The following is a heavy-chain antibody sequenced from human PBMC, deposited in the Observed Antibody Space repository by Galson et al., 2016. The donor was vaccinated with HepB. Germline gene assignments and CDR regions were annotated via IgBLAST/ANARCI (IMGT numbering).Heavy chain of an antibody. J-gene: IGHJ5*02. D-gene: IGHD2-2*01. V-gene: IGHV1-69*02. CDR3: ARVVDVEVKDATWSWFDP. CDR2: IIPLLGIA. CDR1: GGTFNKYI. Sequence: SVKVSCKASGGTFNKYIINWVRQAPGQGLEWMGRIIPLLGIANYAQKFQGRVIMTAEKSTSTAYMELSSLRTDDTAVYYCARVVDVEVKDATWSWFDPWGQGTLVTVSS.